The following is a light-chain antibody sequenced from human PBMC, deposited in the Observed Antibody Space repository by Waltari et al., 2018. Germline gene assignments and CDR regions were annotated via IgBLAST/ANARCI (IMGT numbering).Light chain of an antibody. V-gene: IGKV3-11*01. Sequence: EIVLTPSPATLSLSPGEGAPPACRARESVRSYLAWYQQKPGQAPRLHIYDASNRASGIPARFSGSGSGTDFSLSISSLEPEDFAVYYCQQRHNWPLTFGGGTKVEIK. CDR2: DAS. CDR3: QQRHNWPLT. J-gene: IGKJ4*01. CDR1: ESVRSY.